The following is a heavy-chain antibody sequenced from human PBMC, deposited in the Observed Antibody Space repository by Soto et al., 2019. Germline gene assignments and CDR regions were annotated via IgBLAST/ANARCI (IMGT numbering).Heavy chain of an antibody. D-gene: IGHD4-17*01. CDR1: GGSFSGYY. Sequence: QVQLQQWGAGLLKPSETLSLTCAVYGGSFSGYYWSWIRQPPGKGLEWIGEINHSGSTNYNPSLTRRVTISVDTSTNRFSLKLSSVTAADTAVYYCAREYGDYGVIDYWGQGTLVTVSS. J-gene: IGHJ4*02. CDR2: INHSGST. CDR3: AREYGDYGVIDY. V-gene: IGHV4-34*01.